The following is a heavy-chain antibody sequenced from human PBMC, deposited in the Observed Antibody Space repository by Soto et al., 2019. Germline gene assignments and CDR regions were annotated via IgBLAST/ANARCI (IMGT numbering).Heavy chain of an antibody. CDR1: GLIFSNYK. CDR2: ISTDGSIT. V-gene: IGHV3-NL1*01. D-gene: IGHD3-22*01. Sequence: GGSLRLSCAASGLIFSNYKMHWVRQAPGKGLEWVSLISTDGSITDYADSVKGRFTISRDNSKNTLYLQMNSLRAEDTAVYYCAKDPSYYYDSSGYFDYWGQGTLVTVSS. CDR3: AKDPSYYYDSSGYFDY. J-gene: IGHJ4*02.